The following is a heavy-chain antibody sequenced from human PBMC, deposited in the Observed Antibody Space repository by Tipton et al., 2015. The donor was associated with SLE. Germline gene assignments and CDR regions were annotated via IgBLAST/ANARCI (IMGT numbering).Heavy chain of an antibody. CDR2: IYTSEST. Sequence: LRLSCTVSGGSISSGSYYWSWIRQPAGKGLEWIGHIYTSESTNYNPSLKSRVTMSVDTSKNQFSLKLSSVTAADTAVYYCARDAFDIWGQGTMVTVSS. CDR1: GGSISSGSYY. CDR3: ARDAFDI. J-gene: IGHJ3*02. V-gene: IGHV4-61*09.